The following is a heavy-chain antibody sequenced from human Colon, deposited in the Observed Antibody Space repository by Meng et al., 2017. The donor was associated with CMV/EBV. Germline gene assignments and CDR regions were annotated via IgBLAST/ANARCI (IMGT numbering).Heavy chain of an antibody. CDR2: IYNSGSA. CDR3: ARVVLNFFDY. Sequence: QLTLEESGPGLLKPSETLSLTCTVSGGSFTSNSYFWGWIRQPPGKGLEYIGSIYNSGSAYYNPSLKSRVTISLDTSKNQFSLKLSSVTAADTAMYYCARVVLNFFDYWGQGTLVTVSS. D-gene: IGHD3-10*02. V-gene: IGHV4-39*07. CDR1: GGSFTSNSYF. J-gene: IGHJ4*02.